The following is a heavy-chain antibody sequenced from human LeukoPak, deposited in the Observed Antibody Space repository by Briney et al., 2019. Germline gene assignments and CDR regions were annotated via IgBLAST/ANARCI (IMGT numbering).Heavy chain of an antibody. Sequence: AASVKVSCKASGYTFTGYYMHWVRQAPGQGLEWMGWINPNSGGTNYAQKFQGRVTMTRDTSISTAYMELSRLRSDDTAVYYCARGDPLSSSPFDYWGQETLVTVSS. V-gene: IGHV1-2*02. J-gene: IGHJ4*02. CDR1: GYTFTGYY. D-gene: IGHD6-6*01. CDR2: INPNSGGT. CDR3: ARGDPLSSSPFDY.